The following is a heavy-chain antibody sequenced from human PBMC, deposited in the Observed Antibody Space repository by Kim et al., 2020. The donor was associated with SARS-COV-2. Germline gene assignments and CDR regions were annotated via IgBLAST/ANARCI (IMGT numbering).Heavy chain of an antibody. CDR3: AKDRTEYSSSSGLRY. Sequence: DSVEGRFTISRDNSKNTLYLQMNSLRAEDTAVYYCAKDRTEYSSSSGLRYWGQGTLVTVSS. J-gene: IGHJ4*02. D-gene: IGHD6-6*01. V-gene: IGHV3-30*02.